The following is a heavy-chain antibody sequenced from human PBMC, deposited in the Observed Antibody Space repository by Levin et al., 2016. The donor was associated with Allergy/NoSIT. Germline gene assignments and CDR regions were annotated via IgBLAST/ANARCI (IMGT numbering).Heavy chain of an antibody. CDR2: ISSRSSYK. CDR1: GFSFSSYT. V-gene: IGHV3-21*01. CDR3: TRERAWPTGFDP. Sequence: GGSLRLSCAASGFSFSSYTMNWVRQAPGKGLDWVSSISSRSSYKYYADSVKGRFTISRDNAKNSLYLQMSSLRAEDTAVYYCTRERAWPTGFDPWGQGTLVTVSS. J-gene: IGHJ5*02. D-gene: IGHD1-1*01.